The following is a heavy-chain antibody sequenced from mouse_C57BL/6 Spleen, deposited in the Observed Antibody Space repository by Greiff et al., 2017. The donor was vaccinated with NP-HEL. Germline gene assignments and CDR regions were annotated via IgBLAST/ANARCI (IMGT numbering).Heavy chain of an antibody. CDR3: ARDRHYAMDY. V-gene: IGHV5-4*01. Sequence: EVKLEESGGGLVKPGGSLKLSCAASGFTFSSYAMSWVRQTPEKRLEWVATISDGGSYTYYPDNVKGRFTISRDNAKNNLYLQMSHLKSEDTAMYYCARDRHYAMDYWGQGTSVTVSS. CDR2: ISDGGSYT. CDR1: GFTFSSYA. J-gene: IGHJ4*01.